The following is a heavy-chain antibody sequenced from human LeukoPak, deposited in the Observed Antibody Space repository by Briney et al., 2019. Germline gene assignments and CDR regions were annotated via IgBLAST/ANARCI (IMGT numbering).Heavy chain of an antibody. CDR2: ISGNGGVT. Sequence: GRSLRLSCAASGFTFDEYAIYWVRQAPGKGLEWVSGISGNGGVTGNADSVKGRFTISRDSTKNSLDLQMNSLRAEDTAFYYCSKGAGAGSYYYGYFDSWGQGTLVTVSS. CDR3: SKGAGAGSYYYGYFDS. CDR1: GFTFDEYA. J-gene: IGHJ4*02. V-gene: IGHV3-9*01. D-gene: IGHD3-10*01.